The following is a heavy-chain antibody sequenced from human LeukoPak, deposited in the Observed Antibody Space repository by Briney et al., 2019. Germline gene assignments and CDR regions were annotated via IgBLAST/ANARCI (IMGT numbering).Heavy chain of an antibody. CDR2: IYTSGST. V-gene: IGHV4-61*02. CDR3: ARSGTATQGDY. J-gene: IGHJ4*02. CDR1: GGSISSGSYY. D-gene: IGHD4-17*01. Sequence: SETLSLTCTVSGGSISSGSYYWSWIRQPARKGLEWIGRIYTSGSTNYNPSLKSRVTISVDTSKNQFSLKLSSVTAADTVVYYCARSGTATQGDYWGQGTLVTVSS.